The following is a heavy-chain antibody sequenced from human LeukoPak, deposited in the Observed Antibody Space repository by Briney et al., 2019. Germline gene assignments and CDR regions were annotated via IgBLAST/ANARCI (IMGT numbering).Heavy chain of an antibody. CDR3: ARGKGRWLQLPLRYYCYYMDV. D-gene: IGHD5-24*01. V-gene: IGHV1-18*01. CDR2: ISAYNGNT. J-gene: IGHJ6*03. CDR1: GYTFTSYG. Sequence: ASVKVSCKASGYTFTSYGISWVRQAPGQGLERMGWISAYNGNTNYAQKLQGRVTMTTDTSTSTAYMELRSLRSDDTAVYYCARGKGRWLQLPLRYYCYYMDVWGKGTTVTVSS.